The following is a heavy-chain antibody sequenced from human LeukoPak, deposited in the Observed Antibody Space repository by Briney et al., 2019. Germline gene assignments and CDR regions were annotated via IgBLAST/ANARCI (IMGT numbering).Heavy chain of an antibody. CDR2: INPNSGGT. D-gene: IGHD5-18*01. J-gene: IGHJ5*02. Sequence: ASVKVSCKASGYSFTGHYMHWVRQAPGQGLEWMGWINPNSGGTNYAQKFQGRVTMTRDTSISTAYMELSRLRSDDTAVYYCARDGSGYSYGNNWFDPWGQGTLVTVSS. CDR1: GYSFTGHY. CDR3: ARDGSGYSYGNNWFDP. V-gene: IGHV1-2*02.